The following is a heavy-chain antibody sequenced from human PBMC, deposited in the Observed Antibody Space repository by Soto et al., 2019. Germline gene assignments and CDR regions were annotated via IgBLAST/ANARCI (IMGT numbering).Heavy chain of an antibody. D-gene: IGHD3-10*01. CDR3: SRYLTHYASGSYPHSMDV. Sequence: QVQLVESGGGVVQPGRSLRLSCAASGYTFSSYGMHCVRQAPGKGLEWVAVIWYDGSNKYYADSVKGRLTISRDNSKNTVYLQTNSLRAEDTAVYYCSRYLTHYASGSYPHSMDVWGQGTTVTFSS. CDR1: GYTFSSYG. V-gene: IGHV3-33*01. J-gene: IGHJ6*02. CDR2: IWYDGSNK.